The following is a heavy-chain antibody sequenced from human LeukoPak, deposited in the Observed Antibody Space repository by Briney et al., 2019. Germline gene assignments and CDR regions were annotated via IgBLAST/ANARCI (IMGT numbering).Heavy chain of an antibody. Sequence: SETLSLTCTVSGGSISSSSYYWGWLRQPPGKGLEWIGSIYYSGSTYYNPSLKSRVTISVDTSKNQFSLKLSSVTAVDTAVYYCARNLGAVAGTRWFDPWGQGTLVTVSS. CDR1: GGSISSSSYY. CDR2: IYYSGST. CDR3: ARNLGAVAGTRWFDP. V-gene: IGHV4-39*01. J-gene: IGHJ5*02. D-gene: IGHD6-19*01.